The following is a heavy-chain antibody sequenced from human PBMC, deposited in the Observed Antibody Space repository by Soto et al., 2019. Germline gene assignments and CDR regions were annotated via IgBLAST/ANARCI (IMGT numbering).Heavy chain of an antibody. V-gene: IGHV1-46*01. D-gene: IGHD3-3*02. J-gene: IGHJ4*02. CDR2: INPSGGGT. CDR3: AIDKPFSADY. Sequence: VQLVQSGTEVKKPGASVKVSCKESGYTFLDFYIHWVRQAPGQGLEWMGFINPSGGGTTYAQQLQGRLTMSRDTSTSTVYMELISLTSEDTAIYYVAIDKPFSADYWVQGTLVT. CDR1: GYTFLDFY.